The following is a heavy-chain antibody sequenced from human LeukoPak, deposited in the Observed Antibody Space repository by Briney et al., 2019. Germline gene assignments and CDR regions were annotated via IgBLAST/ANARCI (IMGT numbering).Heavy chain of an antibody. V-gene: IGHV4-34*01. CDR3: RRGWLWFGLDV. Sequence: SETLSLTCAVYGGSFSGYYWSWIRQPPGKGLEWIGEINHSGSNNYNPSLKSRVPISVDTSKNQFSLNLTSVTPPATPRFSWRRGWLWFGLDVWGKGTTVTVSS. J-gene: IGHJ6*04. CDR1: GGSFSGYY. D-gene: IGHD3-10*01. CDR2: INHSGSN.